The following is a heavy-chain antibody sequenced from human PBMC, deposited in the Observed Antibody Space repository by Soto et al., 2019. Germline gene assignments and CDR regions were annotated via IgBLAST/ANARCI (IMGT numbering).Heavy chain of an antibody. CDR2: ISSTSTI. J-gene: IGHJ4*02. Sequence: VGSLRLSCAASGFIFSSHGMNWVRQAPGKGLECVSYISSTSTIYYADSVKGRFTISRDNAKNSLYLQMNSLRDEDTAVYYCARRYCSGGSCFFDSWGQGTQVTVSS. D-gene: IGHD2-15*01. V-gene: IGHV3-48*02. CDR3: ARRYCSGGSCFFDS. CDR1: GFIFSSHG.